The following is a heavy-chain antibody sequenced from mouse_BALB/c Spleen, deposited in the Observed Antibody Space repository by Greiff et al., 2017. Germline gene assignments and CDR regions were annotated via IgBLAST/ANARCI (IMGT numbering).Heavy chain of an antibody. V-gene: IGHV5-6*02. D-gene: IGHD2-2*01. CDR3: ARRVNYAMDY. Sequence: EVKVVESGGDLVKPGGSLNLSCALSGFTFSSYGMSWVRQTPDKRLEWVATISSGGSYNYYPDSVKGRFTISRDNAKNTLYLQMSSLKSEDTAMYYCARRVNYAMDYWGQGTSVT. CDR2: ISSGGSYN. CDR1: GFTFSSYG. J-gene: IGHJ4*01.